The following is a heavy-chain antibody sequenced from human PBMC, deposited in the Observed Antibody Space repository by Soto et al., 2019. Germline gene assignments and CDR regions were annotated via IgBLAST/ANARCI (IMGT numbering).Heavy chain of an antibody. J-gene: IGHJ3*02. CDR2: ISSSGSTI. CDR3: ARDYYYDWADRWAFDI. D-gene: IGHD3-22*01. Sequence: EVQLVESGGGLVQPGGSLRLSCAASGFTFSSYEMNWVRQAPGKGLEWVSYISSSGSTIYYADSVKGRFTISRDNAKNSLYLQMNSLRAEDTAVYYCARDYYYDWADRWAFDIWGQGTMVTVSS. V-gene: IGHV3-48*03. CDR1: GFTFSSYE.